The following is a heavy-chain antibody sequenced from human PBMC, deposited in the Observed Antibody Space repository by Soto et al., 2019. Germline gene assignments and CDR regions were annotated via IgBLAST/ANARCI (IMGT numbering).Heavy chain of an antibody. J-gene: IGHJ6*02. D-gene: IGHD3-22*01. V-gene: IGHV1-69*13. CDR1: GGTFSSYA. CDR3: ARGRTDGYYYDSSGYQGGMDV. Sequence: ASVKVSCKASGGTFSSYAISWARQAPGQGLEWMGGIIPIFGTANYAQKFQGRVTITADESTSTAYMELSSLRSEDTAVYYCARGRTDGYYYDSSGYQGGMDVWGQGTTVTVSS. CDR2: IIPIFGTA.